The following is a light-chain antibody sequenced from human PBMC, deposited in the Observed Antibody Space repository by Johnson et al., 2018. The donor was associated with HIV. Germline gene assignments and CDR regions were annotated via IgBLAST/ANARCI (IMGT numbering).Light chain of an antibody. V-gene: IGLV1-51*01. J-gene: IGLJ1*01. CDR3: GTGDSSLSAHYV. CDR2: DNN. CDR1: SSNIGNNY. Sequence: QSVLTQSPSVSAAPGQKVTISCSGSSSNIGNNYVSWYQQVPGTAPKLPIYDNNKRPSGIPDRFSGSKSGTSAALAITGLQTGDEADYSCGTGDSSLSAHYVFGTGTKITVL.